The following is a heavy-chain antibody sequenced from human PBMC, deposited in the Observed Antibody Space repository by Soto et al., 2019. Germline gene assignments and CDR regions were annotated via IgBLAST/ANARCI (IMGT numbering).Heavy chain of an antibody. J-gene: IGHJ2*01. CDR3: AKVASPGYSSGWSWYFDL. CDR2: ISGSGGST. D-gene: IGHD6-19*01. CDR1: GFTFSSYA. V-gene: IGHV3-23*01. Sequence: GGSLRLSCAASGFTFSSYAMSWVRQAPGKGLEWVSAISGSGGSTYYADSVKGRFTISRDNSKNTLYLQMNSLRAEDTAVYYCAKVASPGYSSGWSWYFDLWGRGTLVTAPQ.